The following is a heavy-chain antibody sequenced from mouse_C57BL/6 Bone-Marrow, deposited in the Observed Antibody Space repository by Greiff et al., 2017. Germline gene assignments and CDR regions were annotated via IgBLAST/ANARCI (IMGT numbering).Heavy chain of an antibody. CDR2: IYPGDGDT. CDR1: GYAFSSSW. V-gene: IGHV1-82*01. D-gene: IGHD2-1*01. J-gene: IGHJ2*01. CDR3: AISEGNNPFSY. Sequence: QVQLPQSGPSLVKPGASVTISCQASGYAFSSSWMNWVKQRPGKGLEWIGRIYPGDGDTNYNGEFKGKATLTVDKSSSTAYMQLSSLTSEYSAVYICAISEGNNPFSYWSQITTLAVPS.